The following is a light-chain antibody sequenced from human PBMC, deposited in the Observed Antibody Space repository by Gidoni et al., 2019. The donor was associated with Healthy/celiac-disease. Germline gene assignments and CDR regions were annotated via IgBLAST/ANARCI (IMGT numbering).Light chain of an antibody. CDR1: QSVSSN. J-gene: IGKJ1*01. V-gene: IGKV3-15*01. Sequence: EIVMTQSPATLSVSPGERATLSCRASQSVSSNLAWYQQKPGQAPRLLLYGASTRATGIPARFSGSGSGTEFTLTISSQQSEDFAVYYCQQYNNWPTWTFGQGTKVEIK. CDR2: GAS. CDR3: QQYNNWPTWT.